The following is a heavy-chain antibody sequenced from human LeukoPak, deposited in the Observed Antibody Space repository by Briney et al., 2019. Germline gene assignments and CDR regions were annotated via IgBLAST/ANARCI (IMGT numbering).Heavy chain of an antibody. J-gene: IGHJ4*02. D-gene: IGHD2-15*01. V-gene: IGHV3-30*04. CDR3: ARGTGGSCGY. CDR2: ISYDGSNK. CDR1: GLTFSSYA. Sequence: GGSLRLSCAASGLTFSSYAMHWVRQAPGKGLEWVAVISYDGSNKYYADSVKGRFTISRDNSKNTLYLQMNSLRAEDTAVYYCARGTGGSCGYWGQGTLVTVSS.